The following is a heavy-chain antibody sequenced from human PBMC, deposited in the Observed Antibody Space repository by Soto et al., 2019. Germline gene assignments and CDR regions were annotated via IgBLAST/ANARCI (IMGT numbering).Heavy chain of an antibody. CDR2: ISYDGSNK. V-gene: IGHV3-30-3*01. D-gene: IGHD3-16*01. J-gene: IGHJ6*02. Sequence: QVQLVESGGGVVQPGRSLRLSCAASGFTFRSYAIHWVRQAPDKGLEWVALISYDGSNKYYVDSVKGRFTVSRDNSKNTLYLEMNSLRAEDTAVYYCARDKKYDYIWRRDIPDYGMDVWGQGTTVIVSS. CDR3: ARDKKYDYIWRRDIPDYGMDV. CDR1: GFTFRSYA.